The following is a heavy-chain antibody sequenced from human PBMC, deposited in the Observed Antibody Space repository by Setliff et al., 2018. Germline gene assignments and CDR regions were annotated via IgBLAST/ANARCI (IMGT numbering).Heavy chain of an antibody. CDR1: GFTFSSYT. V-gene: IGHV3-23*01. Sequence: PGGSLRLSCRPSGFTFSSYTMNWGRQAPGKGLEWVSAITDDAGTIHYAGSVLGRFTIAMDNSNTALYLQMHSLRVDDTALYYCAKSSGSSSSTNLEYLGPGTLGTVSS. CDR2: ITDDAGTI. CDR3: AKSSGSSSSTNLEY. J-gene: IGHJ4*02. D-gene: IGHD6-6*01.